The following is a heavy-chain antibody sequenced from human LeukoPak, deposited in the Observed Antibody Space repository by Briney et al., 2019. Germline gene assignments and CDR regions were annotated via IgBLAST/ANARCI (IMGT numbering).Heavy chain of an antibody. CDR3: ASALLRFLEWFYFDY. D-gene: IGHD3-3*01. Sequence: PGGSLRLSCAASGFTFSSYAMSWVRQAPGKGLEWVSAISGSGGSTYYADSVKGRFTISRDNSKNTLYLQMNSLRAEDTAVYYCASALLRFLEWFYFDYWGQGTLVTVSS. CDR1: GFTFSSYA. J-gene: IGHJ4*02. V-gene: IGHV3-23*01. CDR2: ISGSGGST.